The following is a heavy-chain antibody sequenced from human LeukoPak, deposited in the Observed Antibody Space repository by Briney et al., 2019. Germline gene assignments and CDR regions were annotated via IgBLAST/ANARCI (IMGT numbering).Heavy chain of an antibody. CDR2: IYYSGGT. CDR3: ARQGLSGPAYFGY. V-gene: IGHV4-59*08. CDR1: GGSISSFY. D-gene: IGHD3-10*01. Sequence: NPSETLSLTCTVSGGSISSFYWSWIRQPPGKGLEWIGYIYYSGGTNYNPSLRSRVTISVDTSKNQFSLKLSSVTAADTAVYYCARQGLSGPAYFGYWGQGTLVTVSS. J-gene: IGHJ4*02.